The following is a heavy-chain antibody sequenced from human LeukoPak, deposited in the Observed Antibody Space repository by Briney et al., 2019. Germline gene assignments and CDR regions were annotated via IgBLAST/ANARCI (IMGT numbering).Heavy chain of an antibody. Sequence: GGSLRLSCAASGFTFSIYSTNWGRQAPGKGLEWVSYISSDSRTIYYADSVKGRFTISRDNAKNTLYLQMNSLRADDTAVYYCAKDRGSGYHYFDYWGQGTLVTVSS. CDR3: AKDRGSGYHYFDY. D-gene: IGHD3-22*01. CDR1: GFTFSIYS. J-gene: IGHJ4*02. CDR2: ISSDSRTI. V-gene: IGHV3-48*01.